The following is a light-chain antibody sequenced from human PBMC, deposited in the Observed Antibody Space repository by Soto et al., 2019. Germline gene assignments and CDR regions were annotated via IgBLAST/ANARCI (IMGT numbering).Light chain of an antibody. J-gene: IGKJ2*01. V-gene: IGKV3-15*01. CDR3: QHYNNLPALYT. Sequence: EIVMTQSPATLSVSPGGRATLSCSASQSVSSNLAWYQQKPGQAPRLLIYGASTRSTGIPARFSGSGSGTEFTLTISSLQSEDFAVYYCQHYNNLPALYTFGPGTKLEIK. CDR2: GAS. CDR1: QSVSSN.